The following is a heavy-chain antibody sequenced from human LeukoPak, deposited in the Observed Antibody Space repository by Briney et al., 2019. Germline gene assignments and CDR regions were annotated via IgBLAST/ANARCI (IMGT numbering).Heavy chain of an antibody. J-gene: IGHJ1*01. Sequence: SVKVSCRASGGTFSSYAISWVRQAPGQGLEWMGGIIPIFGTANYAQKFQGRVTITADESTSTAYMELSSLRSEDTAVYYCAREYCSSTSCSRSPFQHWGQGTLVTVSS. CDR3: AREYCSSTSCSRSPFQH. CDR2: IIPIFGTA. D-gene: IGHD2-2*01. V-gene: IGHV1-69*13. CDR1: GGTFSSYA.